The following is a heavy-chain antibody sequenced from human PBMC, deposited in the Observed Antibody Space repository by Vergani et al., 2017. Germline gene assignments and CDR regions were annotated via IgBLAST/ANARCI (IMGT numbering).Heavy chain of an antibody. V-gene: IGHV2-26*01. CDR2: IFSNDEK. J-gene: IGHJ3*02. D-gene: IGHD4-23*01. CDR1: GFSLSNARMG. CDR3: ARGLIKGYGGSRDDAFDI. Sequence: QVTLKESGPVLVKPTETLTLTCTVSGFSLSNARMGVSWIRQPPGKALEWLAHIFSNDEKSYSTSLKSRLTISKDTSKSQVVLTMTNMDPVDTATYYCARGLIKGYGGSRDDAFDIWGQGTMVTVSS.